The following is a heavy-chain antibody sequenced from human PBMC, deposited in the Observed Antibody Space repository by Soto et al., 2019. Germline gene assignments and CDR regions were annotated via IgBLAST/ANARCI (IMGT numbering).Heavy chain of an antibody. V-gene: IGHV3-23*01. CDR2: ISGSGGST. D-gene: IGHD3-9*01. CDR3: ANSADYDILTGPEY. CDR1: GFTFSSYA. J-gene: IGHJ4*02. Sequence: EVQLLESGGGLVQPGGSLRLSCAASGFTFSSYAMSWVRQAPGKGLEWVSAISGSGGSTYYADSVKGRFTISRDHSKNTVYLQMTRLRAEATAVNYGANSADYDILTGPEYWGQGTLVTVSS.